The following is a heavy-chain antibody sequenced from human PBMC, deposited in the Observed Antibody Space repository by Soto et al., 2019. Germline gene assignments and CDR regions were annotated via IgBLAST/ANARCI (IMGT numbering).Heavy chain of an antibody. CDR3: AALDTAMVKTAGY. J-gene: IGHJ4*02. CDR1: GFTFNSYY. CDR2: VKQDGSEE. Sequence: GGSLRLSCAASGFTFNSYYMTWVRQAPGKGLEWVANVKQDGSEEHYVDSVKGRFTISRDNAKNSLYLQMNSLRAEDTAVYYCAALDTAMVKTAGYWGQGTLVTVSS. V-gene: IGHV3-7*01. D-gene: IGHD5-18*01.